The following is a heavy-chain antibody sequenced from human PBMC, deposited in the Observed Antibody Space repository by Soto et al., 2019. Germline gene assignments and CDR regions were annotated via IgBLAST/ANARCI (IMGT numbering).Heavy chain of an antibody. V-gene: IGHV4-59*01. Sequence: QVQLQESGPGLVKPSETLSLTGTFLVGSISSSYWGWIRQPPGKGRGWLGYFYYSGSTNYNPSLKSRVTISVDTSKNQFSLKLSSVTAADTAVYYCARERRSCSGGSCYSVAFDIWGQGTMVTVSS. D-gene: IGHD2-15*01. CDR2: FYYSGST. CDR1: VGSISSSY. CDR3: ARERRSCSGGSCYSVAFDI. J-gene: IGHJ3*02.